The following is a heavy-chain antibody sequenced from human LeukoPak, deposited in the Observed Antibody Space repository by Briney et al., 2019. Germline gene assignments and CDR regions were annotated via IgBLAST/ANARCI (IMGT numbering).Heavy chain of an antibody. CDR3: ARSGPLKYYYGSGSYSNAFDI. V-gene: IGHV4-30-2*01. CDR1: GGSISSGGYS. D-gene: IGHD3-10*01. CDR2: IYHSGST. Sequence: SQTLSLTCAVSGGSISSGGYSWSWIRQPPGKGLEWIGYIYHSGSTYYNPSLKSRVTISVDRSKNQFSLKLSSVTAADTAVYYCARSGPLKYYYGSGSYSNAFDIWDQGTMVTVSS. J-gene: IGHJ3*02.